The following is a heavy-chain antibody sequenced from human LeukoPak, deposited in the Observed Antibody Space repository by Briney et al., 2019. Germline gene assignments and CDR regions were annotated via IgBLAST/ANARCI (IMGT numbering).Heavy chain of an antibody. CDR1: GFTFSSYW. D-gene: IGHD3-3*01. CDR3: ATQNYDFWSGYLYYFDY. J-gene: IGHJ4*02. V-gene: IGHV3-7*01. Sequence: GGSLRLSCAASGFTFSSYWMSWVRQAPGKGLEWVANIKQDGSEKYYVDSVKGRFTISRDNAKNSLYLQMNSLRAEDTAVYYCATQNYDFWSGYLYYFDYWGQGTLVTVSS. CDR2: IKQDGSEK.